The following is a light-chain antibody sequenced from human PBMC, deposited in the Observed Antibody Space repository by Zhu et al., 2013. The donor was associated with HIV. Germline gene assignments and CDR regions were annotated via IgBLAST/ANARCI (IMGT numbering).Light chain of an antibody. J-gene: IGKJ1*01. V-gene: IGKV1-5*03. CDR1: QSVSTW. Sequence: DIQMTQSPSSLSASVGDRVTITCLASQSVSTWLAWYQQKPGKAPKLLIYKTSTLESGVPSRFSGSGSGTQFTLTINSLQPDDFATYYCQQYNSDSTFGQGTKVEIK. CDR2: KTS. CDR3: QQYNSDST.